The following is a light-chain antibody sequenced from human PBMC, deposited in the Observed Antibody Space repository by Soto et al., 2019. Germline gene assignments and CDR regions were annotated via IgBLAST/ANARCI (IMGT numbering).Light chain of an antibody. CDR2: DAS. V-gene: IGKV1-5*01. J-gene: IGKJ5*01. Sequence: DIQMTQSPSTLSASVGDRVTITCRASQSILSRLAWYQQRPGKAPKLLIYDASSLESGVPSRFSGSGSGTEFTLTISSLQPEDFATYYCQQLNSYPPSITFGQGTRLEIK. CDR3: QQLNSYPPSIT. CDR1: QSILSR.